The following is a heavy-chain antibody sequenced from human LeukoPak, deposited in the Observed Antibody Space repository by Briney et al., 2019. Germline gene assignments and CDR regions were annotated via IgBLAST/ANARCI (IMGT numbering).Heavy chain of an antibody. V-gene: IGHV4-39*07. CDR3: ARDAKYYFGSRTYFFFEY. D-gene: IGHD3-10*01. J-gene: IGHJ4*02. CDR1: GGSISSSSYY. CDR2: IYYSGST. Sequence: SETLSLTCTVSGGSISSSSYYWGWIRQPPGKGLEWIGSIYYSGSTYYNPSLKSRVTISVDTSKNQFSLKLSSVTAADTAIYYCARDAKYYFGSRTYFFFEYWGQGTLLTVSS.